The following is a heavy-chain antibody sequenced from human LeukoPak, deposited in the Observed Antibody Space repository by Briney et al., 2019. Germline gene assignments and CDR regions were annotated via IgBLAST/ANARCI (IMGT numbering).Heavy chain of an antibody. D-gene: IGHD3-22*01. Sequence: GGSLRLSCAASGLTFSSYPMHWVRQAPGKGLEWVAVISYDGSEKHYADPVKGRFTISRDNSKSTLYLQMSSLRAEDTAMYYCAREGNSGYYPYWGQGILVTVSS. CDR1: GLTFSSYP. CDR2: ISYDGSEK. CDR3: AREGNSGYYPY. J-gene: IGHJ4*02. V-gene: IGHV3-30-3*01.